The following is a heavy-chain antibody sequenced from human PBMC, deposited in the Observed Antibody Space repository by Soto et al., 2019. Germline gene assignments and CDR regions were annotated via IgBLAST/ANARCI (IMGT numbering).Heavy chain of an antibody. J-gene: IGHJ6*04. D-gene: IGHD2-15*01. Sequence: EVQLVESGGGLVKPGGSLRLSCEASGFTFSSYSMNWVRQAPGKGLEWVSSISSSSSYIYYADSVKGRFTISRDNAMNSRNLPMNILRGEAKAVYDCARSPDFSGGSSYLARYYYGMDVWGKWTAVTFSS. CDR2: ISSSSSYI. CDR3: ARSPDFSGGSSYLARYYYGMDV. CDR1: GFTFSSYS. V-gene: IGHV3-21*01.